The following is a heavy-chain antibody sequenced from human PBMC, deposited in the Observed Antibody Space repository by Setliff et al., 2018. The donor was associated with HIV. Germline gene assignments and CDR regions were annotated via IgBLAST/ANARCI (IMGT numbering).Heavy chain of an antibody. J-gene: IGHJ6*03. D-gene: IGHD3-9*01. CDR2: ISRSGSTI. Sequence: HPGGSLRLSCAASGFTFRSYEMNWVRQAPGKGLEWVSYISRSGSTIHYADSVKGRFTISRDNAKNSLYLQMSSLRAEDTAVYYCARDSSRGYLDWLSLKYYYSYYIDVWGKGTTVTVSS. CDR3: ARDSSRGYLDWLSLKYYYSYYIDV. V-gene: IGHV3-48*03. CDR1: GFTFRSYE.